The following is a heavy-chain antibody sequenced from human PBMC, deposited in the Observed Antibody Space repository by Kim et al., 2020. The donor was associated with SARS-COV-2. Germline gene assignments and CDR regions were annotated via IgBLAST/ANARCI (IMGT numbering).Heavy chain of an antibody. CDR2: IYHSGST. D-gene: IGHD2-2*01. Sequence: SETLSLTCAVSGGSISSSNWWSWVRQPPGKGLEWIGEIYHSGSTNYNPSLKSRVTISVDKSKNQFSLKLSSVTAADTAVYYCARDERYQRLSYYYYGMDVWGQGTTVTVSS. CDR1: GGSISSSNW. CDR3: ARDERYQRLSYYYYGMDV. J-gene: IGHJ6*02. V-gene: IGHV4-4*02.